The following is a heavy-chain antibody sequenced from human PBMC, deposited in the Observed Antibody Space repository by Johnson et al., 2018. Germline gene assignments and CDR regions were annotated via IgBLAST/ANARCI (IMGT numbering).Heavy chain of an antibody. V-gene: IGHV3-23*04. D-gene: IGHD2-21*02. Sequence: EVQLVESGGGLVQPGRSLRLSCAASGFTFDDYAMSWVRQAQGQGLEWVSAISARGSSTYYAESVRGRFTIPRDNSTNTRYLQMKTLRAEDTAVHYCARGADPYCGGDCCFQYGGQGTLVTVSS. CDR2: ISARGSST. J-gene: IGHJ1*01. CDR1: GFTFDDYA. CDR3: ARGADPYCGGDCCFQY.